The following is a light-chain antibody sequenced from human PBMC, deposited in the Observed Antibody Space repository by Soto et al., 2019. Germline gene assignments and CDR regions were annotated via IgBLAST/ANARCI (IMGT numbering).Light chain of an antibody. CDR2: AAS. CDR3: QQYYSYPRG. Sequence: AIRMTQSPSSFSASTGDRVTMTCRASQGISSYLAWYQQKPGKAPKLLIYAASTLQSGVPSRFSGSGSGTDFTLTISCLESEDFATYYCQQYYSYPRGFGPGTKVDIK. J-gene: IGKJ3*01. V-gene: IGKV1-8*01. CDR1: QGISSY.